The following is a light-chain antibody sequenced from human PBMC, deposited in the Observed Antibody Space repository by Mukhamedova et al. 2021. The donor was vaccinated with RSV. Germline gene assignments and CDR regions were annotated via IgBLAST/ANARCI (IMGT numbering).Light chain of an antibody. CDR3: QAWDSSTALYV. J-gene: IGLJ1*01. V-gene: IGLV3-1*01. CDR2: QDS. Sequence: YQQKPGQSPVLVIYQDSKRPSGIPERFSGSNSGNTATLTIGGTQAMDEADYYCQAWDSSTALYVFGTGTKVTVL.